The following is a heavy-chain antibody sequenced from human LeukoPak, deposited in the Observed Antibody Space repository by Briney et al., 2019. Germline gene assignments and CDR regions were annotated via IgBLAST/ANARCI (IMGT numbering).Heavy chain of an antibody. J-gene: IGHJ4*02. Sequence: ASVKVSCKVSGYTLTEFSIHWVRRVPGEGLEWMGGFDPEDGETIYAQKFQGRVTMTEDTSSDTAYMELSSLRSDDTAVYFCTAITAAGQRGSSFDYWGQGTLVTVSS. CDR2: FDPEDGET. V-gene: IGHV1-24*01. D-gene: IGHD6-13*01. CDR1: GYTLTEFS. CDR3: TAITAAGQRGSSFDY.